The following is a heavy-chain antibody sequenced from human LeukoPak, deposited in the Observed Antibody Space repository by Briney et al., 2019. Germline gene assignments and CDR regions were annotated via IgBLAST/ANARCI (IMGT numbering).Heavy chain of an antibody. CDR3: TRDQMNY. V-gene: IGHV3-53*01. CDR2: IFSNGDT. CDR1: EFTVSRNY. Sequence: GGSLRLSCTASEFTVSRNYMLWVRQAPGKGLEWVSLIFSNGDTHYAESVKGRFTISRDTSKNTVSLQMNSLGVGDTAMYYCTRDQMNYWGQGTLVTVSS. J-gene: IGHJ4*02. D-gene: IGHD5-24*01.